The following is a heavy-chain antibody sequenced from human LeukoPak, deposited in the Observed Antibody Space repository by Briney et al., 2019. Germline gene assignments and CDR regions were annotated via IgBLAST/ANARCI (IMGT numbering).Heavy chain of an antibody. V-gene: IGHV4-30-4*08. CDR2: IYYSGST. J-gene: IGHJ4*02. CDR3: ARPARPGRYGSGSYVSP. CDR1: GGSISSGDYY. Sequence: PSQTLSLTCTVSGGSISSGDYYWSWIRQPPGKGLEWIRYIYYSGSTYYNPSLKSRVTISVDTSKNQFSLKLSSVTAADTAVYYCARPARPGRYGSGSYVSPWGQGTLVTVSS. D-gene: IGHD3-10*01.